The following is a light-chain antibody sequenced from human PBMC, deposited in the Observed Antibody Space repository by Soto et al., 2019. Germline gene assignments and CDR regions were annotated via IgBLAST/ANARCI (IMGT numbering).Light chain of an antibody. J-gene: IGKJ2*01. CDR1: QSVLSSSNNKNF. V-gene: IGKV4-1*01. CDR2: WAS. CDR3: QQYYRIPYT. Sequence: DIVMTQSPDSLAVSLGERATINCKSSQSVLSSSNNKNFLAWYQQKPGQSPKLLIYWASTRESGVPDRFSGRGSGTDFTLTISGLQAEDGAVYYCQQYYRIPYTFGQGTKLEIK.